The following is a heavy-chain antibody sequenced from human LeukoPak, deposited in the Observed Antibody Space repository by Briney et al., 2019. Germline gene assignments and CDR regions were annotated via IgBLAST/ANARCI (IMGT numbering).Heavy chain of an antibody. CDR1: GFIFNNYA. D-gene: IGHD1-1*01. CDR3: AKDPVWNPSYYYYYMDV. Sequence: GGSLRLSCAVSGFIFNNYAMNWVRQAPGKGLEWVSGISGSGVATYYADSVKGRFTISRDNSKNTLYPQMNSLRAEDTAIYYCAKDPVWNPSYYYYYMDVWGKGTTVTVSS. V-gene: IGHV3-23*01. CDR2: ISGSGVAT. J-gene: IGHJ6*03.